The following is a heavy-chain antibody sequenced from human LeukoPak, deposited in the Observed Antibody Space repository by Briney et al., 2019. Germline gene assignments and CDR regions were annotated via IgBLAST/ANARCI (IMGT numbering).Heavy chain of an antibody. J-gene: IGHJ6*03. CDR1: GFTFSSYA. CDR2: ISGSGGST. CDR3: ASPGVAGTGAYYFYYMDV. V-gene: IGHV3-23*01. Sequence: GGPLRLSCAASGFTFSSYAVSWVRQAPGKGLEWVSAISGSGGSTYYADSVKGRFTISRDNSYSTLYLQMNSLRAEDTAVYYCASPGVAGTGAYYFYYMDVWGKGTTVTVSS. D-gene: IGHD6-19*01.